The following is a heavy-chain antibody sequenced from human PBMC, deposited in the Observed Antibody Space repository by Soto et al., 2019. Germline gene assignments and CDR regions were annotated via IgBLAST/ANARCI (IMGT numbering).Heavy chain of an antibody. CDR1: GYSFTSYW. V-gene: IGHV5-51*01. D-gene: IGHD3-10*01. CDR2: IYPGDSDT. Sequence: GESLKISCKGSGYSFTSYWIGWVRQMPGKGLEWMGIIYPGDSDTRHSPSFQGQVTISADKSISTAYLQWSSLKASDTAMYYCARLGGSGSYYNSPYYYYGMDVWGQGTTVTVSS. J-gene: IGHJ6*02. CDR3: ARLGGSGSYYNSPYYYYGMDV.